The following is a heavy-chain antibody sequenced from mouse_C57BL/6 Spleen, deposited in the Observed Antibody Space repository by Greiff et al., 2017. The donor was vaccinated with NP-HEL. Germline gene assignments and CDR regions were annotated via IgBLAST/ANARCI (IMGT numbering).Heavy chain of an antibody. J-gene: IGHJ4*01. CDR3: AQTAQAGAMDY. CDR2: IDPSDSET. Sequence: VQLQQPGAELVRPGSSVKLSCKASGYTFTSYWMHWVKQRPIQGLEWIGNIDPSDSETHYNQKFKDKATLTVDKSSSTAYMQLSSLTSEDSAVYYCAQTAQAGAMDYWGQGTSVTVSS. V-gene: IGHV1-52*01. D-gene: IGHD3-2*02. CDR1: GYTFTSYW.